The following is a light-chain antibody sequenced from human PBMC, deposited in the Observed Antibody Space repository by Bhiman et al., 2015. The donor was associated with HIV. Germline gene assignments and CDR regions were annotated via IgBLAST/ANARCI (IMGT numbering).Light chain of an antibody. CDR3: QSYDSSLNVYV. Sequence: QSALTQPASVSGSPGQSITISCTGTGSDVGGYNHVSWYQQHPGKAPKLMIYDVSNRPSGVPDRFSGSKSGTSASLAITGLQAEDEADYYCQSYDSSLNVYVFGTGTKVTVL. J-gene: IGLJ1*01. V-gene: IGLV2-14*03. CDR1: GSDVGGYNH. CDR2: DVS.